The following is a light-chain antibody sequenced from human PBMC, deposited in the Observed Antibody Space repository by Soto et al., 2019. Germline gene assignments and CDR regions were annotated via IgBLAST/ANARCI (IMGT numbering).Light chain of an antibody. J-gene: IGLJ2*01. V-gene: IGLV1-47*01. CDR2: RNN. Sequence: QSVLTQPPSASGTPGQRVTISCSGSSSNIGSNFIYWYQQLPGTAPKLLIYRNNERPSGVPDRFSGSKSGTSASLAISGLRSEDEADYHCAAWDDSLSGVVFGGGTNSPS. CDR3: AAWDDSLSGVV. CDR1: SSNIGSNF.